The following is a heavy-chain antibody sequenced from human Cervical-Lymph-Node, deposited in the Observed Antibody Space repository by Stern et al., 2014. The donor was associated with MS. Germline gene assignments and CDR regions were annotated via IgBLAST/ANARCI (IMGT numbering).Heavy chain of an antibody. CDR1: GFTFRTYA. CDR2: ISDSSSDK. D-gene: IGHD6-19*01. CDR3: TSTIASGCF. Sequence: EVQLVESGGGLVKPRGALRLSCAASGFTFRTYAMNWVRQAPGKGLEWVSSISDSSSDKNYADSVRGRFTISRDNAKNSFYLQMNSLRAEDTAVYYCTSTIASGCFWGQGTLVTVSS. V-gene: IGHV3-21*01. J-gene: IGHJ4*02.